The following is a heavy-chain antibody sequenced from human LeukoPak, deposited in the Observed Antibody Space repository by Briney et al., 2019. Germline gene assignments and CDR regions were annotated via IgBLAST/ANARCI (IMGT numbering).Heavy chain of an antibody. D-gene: IGHD3-9*01. Sequence: TLSLTCTVFGGSINISYWSWIRQPXGKGLEWIGYIYHRGSTNYNPSLKSRITVSVGTSKNQFSLKVTSVTAADTAVYYCARSGVFSGYDAFDIWGQGTMVTVSS. CDR3: ARSGVFSGYDAFDI. J-gene: IGHJ3*02. CDR2: IYHRGST. V-gene: IGHV4-59*08. CDR1: GGSINISY.